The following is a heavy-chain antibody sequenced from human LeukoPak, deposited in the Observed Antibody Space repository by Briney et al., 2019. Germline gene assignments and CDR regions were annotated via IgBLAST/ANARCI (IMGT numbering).Heavy chain of an antibody. CDR2: INHSGST. J-gene: IGHJ4*02. Sequence: SETLSLTCAVYGGSFSGYYWSWIRQPPGKGLEWIGEINHSGSTNYNPSLKSRVTISVDTSKNQFSLKLSSVTAADTAVYYCARGAGGYSYGLIDYWGQGTLVTVSS. CDR1: GGSFSGYY. CDR3: ARGAGGYSYGLIDY. V-gene: IGHV4-34*01. D-gene: IGHD5-18*01.